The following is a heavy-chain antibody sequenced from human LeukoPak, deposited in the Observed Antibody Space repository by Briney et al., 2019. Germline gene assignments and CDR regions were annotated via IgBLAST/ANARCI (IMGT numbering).Heavy chain of an antibody. CDR1: GFTFSSYA. CDR2: ISYDGSNK. J-gene: IGHJ4*02. CDR3: AREVYSSGWYWGSFDY. Sequence: ETGGSLRLSCAASGFTFSSYAMHWVRQAPGKGLEWVAVISYDGSNKYYADSVKGRFTISRDNSKNTLYLQMNSLRAEDTAVYYCAREVYSSGWYWGSFDYWGQGTLVTVSS. D-gene: IGHD6-19*01. V-gene: IGHV3-30*14.